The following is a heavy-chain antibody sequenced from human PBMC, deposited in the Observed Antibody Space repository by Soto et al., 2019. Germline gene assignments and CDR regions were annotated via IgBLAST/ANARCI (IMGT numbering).Heavy chain of an antibody. V-gene: IGHV3-33*01. CDR2: IWYDGSNK. CDR1: GFTFSNYG. D-gene: IGHD3-22*01. Sequence: GGSLRLSCAASGFTFSNYGMHWVRQAPGKGLEGVAVIWYDGSNKYYADSVKGRFTISRDNSKNTLYLQMNSLRAEDTAVYYCARDENYDTPFDYWGQGTLVTVSS. CDR3: ARDENYDTPFDY. J-gene: IGHJ4*02.